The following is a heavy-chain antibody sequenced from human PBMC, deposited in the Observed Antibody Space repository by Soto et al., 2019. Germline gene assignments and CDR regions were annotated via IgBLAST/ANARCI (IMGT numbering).Heavy chain of an antibody. Sequence: GGSLRLSCAASGFTFSSYAMSWVRQAPGKGLEWVSAISGSGGSTYYADSVKGRFTISRDNSKNTLYLQMNSLRPEDTAVYYCAKWSRSERITMVRGVILRASGFDYWGQGTLVTVSS. D-gene: IGHD3-10*01. CDR1: GFTFSSYA. V-gene: IGHV3-23*01. CDR3: AKWSRSERITMVRGVILRASGFDY. CDR2: ISGSGGST. J-gene: IGHJ4*02.